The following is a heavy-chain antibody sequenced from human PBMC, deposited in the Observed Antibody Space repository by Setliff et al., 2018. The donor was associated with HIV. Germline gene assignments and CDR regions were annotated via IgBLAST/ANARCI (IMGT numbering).Heavy chain of an antibody. Sequence: SETLSLTCTVSGDSINTHYWRWIRQPPGKGLEWIGCISHSGNTNFNPSLNSRVTISLDTSKNQFSLKLSSVTAADTAVYYCARHNAPHDNFWSGPLFDPWGQGTLVTVSS. CDR3: ARHNAPHDNFWSGPLFDP. D-gene: IGHD3-3*01. V-gene: IGHV4-59*08. CDR2: ISHSGNT. CDR1: GDSINTHY. J-gene: IGHJ5*02.